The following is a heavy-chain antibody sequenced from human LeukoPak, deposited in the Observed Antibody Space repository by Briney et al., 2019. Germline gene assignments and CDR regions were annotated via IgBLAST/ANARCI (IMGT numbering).Heavy chain of an antibody. CDR1: GYIFTHYW. Sequence: GESLKISCQVSGYIFTHYWIGWVRQMPGKGLESMGIIYPADSDTRYSPSFKGQVTISADKSISTAYLQWSSLKASDTAMYYCARTSGLVGARTGWDYFDYWGQGTLVTVSS. J-gene: IGHJ4*02. CDR2: IYPADSDT. CDR3: ARTSGLVGARTGWDYFDY. V-gene: IGHV5-51*01. D-gene: IGHD1-26*01.